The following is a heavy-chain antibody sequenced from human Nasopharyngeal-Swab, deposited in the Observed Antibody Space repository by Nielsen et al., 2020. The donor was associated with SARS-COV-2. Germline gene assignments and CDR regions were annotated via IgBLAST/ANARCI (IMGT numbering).Heavy chain of an antibody. Sequence: GGSLRLSCAASGFTFSNAWMSWVRQAPGKGLEWVGRIKSKTDGGTTDYAAPVKGRFTISRDDSKNTLYLQMNSLKTEDTAVYYCTTDLAAAGDYYYYYMDAWGKGTTVTVSS. CDR3: TTDLAAAGDYYYYYMDA. CDR2: IKSKTDGGTT. V-gene: IGHV3-15*01. D-gene: IGHD6-13*01. CDR1: GFTFSNAW. J-gene: IGHJ6*03.